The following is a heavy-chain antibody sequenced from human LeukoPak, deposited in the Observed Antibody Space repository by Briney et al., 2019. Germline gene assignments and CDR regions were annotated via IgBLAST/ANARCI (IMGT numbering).Heavy chain of an antibody. J-gene: IGHJ6*03. V-gene: IGHV3-23*01. CDR2: MSGNSDTT. Sequence: GGSLRLSCAASGFTFSSYAMTWVRQAPGKGLEWGAAMSGNSDTTYYADSVRGRSTISRDNFKNTLYLEMDSLRAEDTAIYYCAKRSTQTTPSNYIYFYMDVWGKGTTVTVS. CDR1: GFTFSSYA. D-gene: IGHD4-11*01. CDR3: AKRSTQTTPSNYIYFYMDV.